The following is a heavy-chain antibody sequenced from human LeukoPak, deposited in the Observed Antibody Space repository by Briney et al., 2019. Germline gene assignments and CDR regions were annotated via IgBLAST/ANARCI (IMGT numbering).Heavy chain of an antibody. Sequence: SETLSLTCTHPRDSVSSCTYYWGWIRQPPGNGLEWIGSIYHSGTTYYNPPLKSRVTISVDTPKNKFSLKLTAVTPTDTPVNYCARHESGDYFDFWGQGTLVTVSS. CDR1: RDSVSSCTYY. CDR3: ARHESGDYFDF. V-gene: IGHV4-39*01. J-gene: IGHJ4*02. CDR2: IYHSGTT. D-gene: IGHD6-25*01.